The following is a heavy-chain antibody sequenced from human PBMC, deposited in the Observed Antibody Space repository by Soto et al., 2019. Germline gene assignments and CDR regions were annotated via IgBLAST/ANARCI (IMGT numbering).Heavy chain of an antibody. CDR1: GGTFSPYT. CDR3: TRSWDSSVSTRQLGCH. CDR2: IIPFLGVT. Sequence: QVHLVQSGAEVKKPGSSVKVSCKASGGTFSPYTINWVRQAPGQGLEWMGRIIPFLGVTNHAQKFQDRVTMTAGKSTSTANLKFRSLRSENTAVYYCTRSWDSSVSTRQLGCHWAQGTLVTVSS. V-gene: IGHV1-69*02. D-gene: IGHD1-26*01. J-gene: IGHJ4*02.